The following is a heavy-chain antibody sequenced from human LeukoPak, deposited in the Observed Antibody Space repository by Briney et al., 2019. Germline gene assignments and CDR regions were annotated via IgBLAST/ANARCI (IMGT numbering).Heavy chain of an antibody. Sequence: ASVKVSCKASGGTFSSYAISWVRQAPGQGLEWRGWISAYNGNTNYAQKLQGRVTMTTDTSTSTAYMELRSLRSDDTAVYYCARAPSLIPAAIDYWGQGTLVTVSS. J-gene: IGHJ4*02. CDR1: GGTFSSYA. D-gene: IGHD2-2*01. V-gene: IGHV1-18*01. CDR2: ISAYNGNT. CDR3: ARAPSLIPAAIDY.